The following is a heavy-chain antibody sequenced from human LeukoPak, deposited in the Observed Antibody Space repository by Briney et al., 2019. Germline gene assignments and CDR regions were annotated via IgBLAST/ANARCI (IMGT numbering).Heavy chain of an antibody. CDR3: AKDPYGTPDFDY. CDR2: IRYDGSNK. Sequence: GGSLRLSCAASGFTFSSYGMHWARQAPGKGLEWVAFIRYDGSNKYYADSVKGRFTISRDNSKNTLYLQMNSLRAEDTAVYYCAKDPYGTPDFDYWGQGTLVTVSS. D-gene: IGHD3-10*01. J-gene: IGHJ4*02. V-gene: IGHV3-30*02. CDR1: GFTFSSYG.